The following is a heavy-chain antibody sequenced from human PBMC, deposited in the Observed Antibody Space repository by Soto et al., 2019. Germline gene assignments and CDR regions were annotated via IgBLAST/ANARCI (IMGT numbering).Heavy chain of an antibody. CDR3: ARTYYDFWSGYPDFDY. V-gene: IGHV1-18*04. D-gene: IGHD3-3*01. Sequence: QVQLVQSGAEVKKPGASVKVSCKASGYTFTSYGISWVGQAPGQGLEWMGWISAYNGNTNYAQKLQGRVTMTTDTSTSTAYMELRSLRSDDTAVYYCARTYYDFWSGYPDFDYWGQGTLVTVSS. CDR2: ISAYNGNT. J-gene: IGHJ4*02. CDR1: GYTFTSYG.